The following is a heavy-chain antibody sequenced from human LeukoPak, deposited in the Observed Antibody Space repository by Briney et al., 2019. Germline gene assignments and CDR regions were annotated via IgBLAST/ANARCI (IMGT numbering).Heavy chain of an antibody. D-gene: IGHD6-13*01. J-gene: IGHJ4*02. CDR3: AKTRPLDSSSWSHGDY. V-gene: IGHV3-23*01. CDR1: GFTFSNYA. CDR2: ISDSAVGT. Sequence: GGSLRLSCATSGFTFSNYAMSWVRQAPGKGLEWVSIISDSAVGTYYTDSVKGRFTISRDNSKNTLYLQMNSLRAEDTAVYYCAKTRPLDSSSWSHGDYWGQGTLVTVSS.